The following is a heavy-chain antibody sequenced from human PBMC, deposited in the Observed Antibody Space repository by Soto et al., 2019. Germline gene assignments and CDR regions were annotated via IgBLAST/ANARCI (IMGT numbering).Heavy chain of an antibody. J-gene: IGHJ5*02. CDR3: ARSVFP. CDR1: GASVSSGNQY. V-gene: IGHV4-31*03. Sequence: PSETLSLTCTVSGASVSSGNQYWSWIRQPPGKGLEWIGYIYYIGSTYYNPSLKSRVTISLDTSKNQFSLKLSSVTAADTAVYYCARSVFPWGQGTLVTSPQ. CDR2: IYYIGST.